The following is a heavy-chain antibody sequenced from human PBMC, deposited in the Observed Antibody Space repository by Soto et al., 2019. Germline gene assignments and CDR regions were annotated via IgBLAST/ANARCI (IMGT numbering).Heavy chain of an antibody. CDR1: GGSISSYY. D-gene: IGHD6-25*01. CDR3: ARAVRIAATPYFDY. J-gene: IGHJ4*02. V-gene: IGHV4-59*01. Sequence: SETLSLTCTVSGGSISSYYWSWIRQPPGKGLEWIGYIYYSGSTNYNPSLKSRVTISVDTSKNQFSLKLSSVTAADTAVYCCARAVRIAATPYFDYWGQGTLVTVSS. CDR2: IYYSGST.